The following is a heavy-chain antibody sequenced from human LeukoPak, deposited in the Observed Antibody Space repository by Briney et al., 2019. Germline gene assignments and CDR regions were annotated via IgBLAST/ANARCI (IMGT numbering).Heavy chain of an antibody. V-gene: IGHV1-8*01. CDR1: GYTFTSYD. Sequence: ASVKVSCKASGYTFTSYDINWVRQATGQGLEWMGWMNPNSGNTNYAQKFQERVTITRDMSTSTAYMELSSLRSEDTAVYYCAARGRLVDYYMDVWGKGTTVTVSS. CDR3: AARGRLVDYYMDV. D-gene: IGHD1-26*01. J-gene: IGHJ6*03. CDR2: MNPNSGNT.